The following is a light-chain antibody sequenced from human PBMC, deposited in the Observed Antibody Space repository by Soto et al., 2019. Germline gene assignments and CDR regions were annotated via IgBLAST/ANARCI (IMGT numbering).Light chain of an antibody. Sequence: EIVMTQSPDTLSVSPGERATLSCRASQNVGRNVAWYQQRPGQAPRLLIHGTSTRAAASTARFSGSVSGTEFTLTINSLQPEDFVIYYCQQYNNWPPMSTFGQGTKLEMK. CDR1: QNVGRN. CDR2: GTS. V-gene: IGKV3-15*01. CDR3: QQYNNWPPMST. J-gene: IGKJ2*01.